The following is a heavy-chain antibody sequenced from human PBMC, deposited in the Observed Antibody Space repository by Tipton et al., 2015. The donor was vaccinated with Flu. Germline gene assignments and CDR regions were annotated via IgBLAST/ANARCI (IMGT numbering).Heavy chain of an antibody. CDR3: AKDLSGYSSSWDTNDY. CDR1: GFTFSSYG. J-gene: IGHJ4*02. V-gene: IGHV3-30*18. CDR2: ISYDGSNK. Sequence: SLRLSCAASGFTFSSYGMHWVRQAPGKGLEWVAVISYDGSNKYYADSVKSRFTISRDNSKNTLYLQMNSLRAEDTAVYYCAKDLSGYSSSWDTNDYWGQGTLVTVSS. D-gene: IGHD6-13*01.